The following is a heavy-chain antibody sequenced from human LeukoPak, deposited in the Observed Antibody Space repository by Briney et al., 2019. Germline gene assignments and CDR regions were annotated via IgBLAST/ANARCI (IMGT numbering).Heavy chain of an antibody. CDR2: INPNSGVT. D-gene: IGHD6-13*01. CDR1: GYTFTGYY. J-gene: IGHJ5*02. V-gene: IGHV1-2*02. Sequence: ASVKVSCKASGYTFTGYYIHWLRQVPGQGLDWMGWINPNSGVTTYAQKFQGRVTMTRDKSISTAYMELSRLRSDDTAVFYCARDGIAASGMVWDWFDPWGQGTLVTVSS. CDR3: ARDGIAASGMVWDWFDP.